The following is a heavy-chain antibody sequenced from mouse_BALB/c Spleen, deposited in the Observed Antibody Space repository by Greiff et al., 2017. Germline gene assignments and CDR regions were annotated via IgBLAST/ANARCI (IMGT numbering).Heavy chain of an antibody. Sequence: EVQLQQSGPGLVKPSQSLSLTCSVTGYSITSGYYWNWIRQFPGNKLEWMGYISYDGSNNYNPSLKNRISITRDTSKNQFFLKLNSVTTEDTATYYCARAYYDYDPWFAYWGQGTLVTVSA. CDR1: GYSITSGYY. V-gene: IGHV3-6*02. D-gene: IGHD2-4*01. CDR2: ISYDGSN. CDR3: ARAYYDYDPWFAY. J-gene: IGHJ3*01.